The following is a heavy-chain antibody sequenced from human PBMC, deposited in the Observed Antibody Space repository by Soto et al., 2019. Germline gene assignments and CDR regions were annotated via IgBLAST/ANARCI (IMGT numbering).Heavy chain of an antibody. CDR1: GFTFSDYY. J-gene: IGHJ3*01. CDR2: ISPSGSTI. V-gene: IGHV3-11*01. D-gene: IGHD3-10*01. CDR3: ARARISMVRGVVITDTDDAFDV. Sequence: QVQPVESGGDLVKPGGSLGLSCAASGFTFSDYYMSWIRQAPGKGLEWVSYISPSGSTIYYADSVKGRFTFSRDNANNSLYLQMNSLRAEDTAVYYCARARISMVRGVVITDTDDAFDVWGRGTMVTVSS.